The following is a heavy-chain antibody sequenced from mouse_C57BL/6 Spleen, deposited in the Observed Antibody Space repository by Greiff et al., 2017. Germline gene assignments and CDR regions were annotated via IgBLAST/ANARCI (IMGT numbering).Heavy chain of an antibody. CDR2: IYPRSGNT. D-gene: IGHD2-2*01. CDR3: ARGGLYYYFDY. V-gene: IGHV1-81*01. Sequence: VKLMESGAELARPGASVKLSCKASGYTFTSYGISWVKQRTGQGLEWIGEIYPRSGNTYYNEKFKGKATLTADKSSSTAYMELRSLTSEDSAVYFCARGGLYYYFDYWGQGTTLTVSS. CDR1: GYTFTSYG. J-gene: IGHJ2*01.